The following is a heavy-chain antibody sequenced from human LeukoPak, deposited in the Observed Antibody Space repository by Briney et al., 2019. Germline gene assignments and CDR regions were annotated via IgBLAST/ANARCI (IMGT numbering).Heavy chain of an antibody. J-gene: IGHJ3*02. CDR1: GGSFSGYY. CDR3: ARGNTAMVKRAFDI. D-gene: IGHD5-18*01. V-gene: IGHV4-34*01. Sequence: SETLSLTCAVYGGSFSGYYWSWIRQPPGKGLEWIGEINHSGSTNYNPSLKSRVTISVDTSKNQFSLKLSSVTAADTAVYYCARGNTAMVKRAFDIWGQGTMVTVSS. CDR2: INHSGST.